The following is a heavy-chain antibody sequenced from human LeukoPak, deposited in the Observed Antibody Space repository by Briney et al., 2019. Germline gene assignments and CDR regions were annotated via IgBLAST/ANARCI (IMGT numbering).Heavy chain of an antibody. D-gene: IGHD3-22*01. J-gene: IGHJ3*02. V-gene: IGHV3-53*01. Sequence: GGSLRLSCAASGFTVSSNYMSWVRQAPGKGLEWVSVIYSGGSTYYADSVKGRFTISRDNSKNTLYLQMNSLRAEDTAVYYCAREDSRGYSDAFDIWGQGTMVTVSS. CDR2: IYSGGST. CDR3: AREDSRGYSDAFDI. CDR1: GFTVSSNY.